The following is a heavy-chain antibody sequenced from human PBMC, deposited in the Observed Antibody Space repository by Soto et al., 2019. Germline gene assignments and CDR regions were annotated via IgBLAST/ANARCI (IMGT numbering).Heavy chain of an antibody. CDR2: MSYSGST. J-gene: IGHJ5*02. Sequence: PSETLSLTCTVSGGSISKSSYYWVRIRQPPGKGLEWVGSMSYSGSTYYNPSLKSRGAISVDTSKNQLSLQVSSVTAADTAVYYCSRRAPEGFDPWGQGTLVTVSS. CDR3: SRRAPEGFDP. CDR1: GGSISKSSYY. V-gene: IGHV4-39*01.